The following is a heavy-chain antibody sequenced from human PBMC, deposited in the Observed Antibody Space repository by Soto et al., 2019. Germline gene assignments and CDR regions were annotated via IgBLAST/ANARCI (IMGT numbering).Heavy chain of an antibody. D-gene: IGHD3-3*01. CDR1: WFSVSTSRVG. Sequence: AXTLGTGTQTLTXNSTFYWFSVSTSRVGVAWIRQPPVKALEWLALIYWDDDKRYSPSRKSRLTITKDTSKNQVVLTLNNMDPVDTATYFCEHIFGVAVMGYYQHGMDVWGQGTTGTVS. CDR3: EHIFGVAVMGYYQHGMDV. J-gene: IGHJ6*02. CDR2: IYWDDDK. V-gene: IGHV2-5*02.